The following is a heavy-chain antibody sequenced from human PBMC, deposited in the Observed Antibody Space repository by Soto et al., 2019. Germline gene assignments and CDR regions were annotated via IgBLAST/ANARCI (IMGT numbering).Heavy chain of an antibody. CDR2: IYYSGST. CDR1: GGSISSSSYY. D-gene: IGHD2-2*01. J-gene: IGHJ4*02. Sequence: PSETLSLTCTVSGGSISSSSYYWGWIRQPPGKGLEWIGSIYYSGSTYYNPSLKSRVTISVDTSKNQFSLKLSSVTAADTAVYYCARHWGRYCSSTSCYAGGIWDYWGQGTLVTVSS. V-gene: IGHV4-39*01. CDR3: ARHWGRYCSSTSCYAGGIWDY.